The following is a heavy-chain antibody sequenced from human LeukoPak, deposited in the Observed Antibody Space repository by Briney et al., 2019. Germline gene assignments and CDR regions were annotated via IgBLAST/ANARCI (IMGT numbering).Heavy chain of an antibody. D-gene: IGHD4-17*01. J-gene: IGHJ4*02. Sequence: GGSLRLSCAASGFTFSTYWMHWVRQAPGKGLVWVARIKGDGSSTIYADSVKGRFTISRDNSKNTLYLQTSSLRAEDTAVYYCAKASTTVPNLLDHWGRGTLVTVSS. CDR1: GFTFSTYW. V-gene: IGHV3-74*01. CDR2: IKGDGSST. CDR3: AKASTTVPNLLDH.